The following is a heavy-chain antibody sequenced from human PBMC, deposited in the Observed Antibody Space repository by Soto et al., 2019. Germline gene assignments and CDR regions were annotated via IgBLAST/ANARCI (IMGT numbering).Heavy chain of an antibody. J-gene: IGHJ6*02. CDR3: AKLLHNSYYNVMDV. CDR2: IGPSGNT. CDR1: GFTFSNSG. D-gene: IGHD4-4*01. Sequence: QLLEYGGDLVQPGGSLRLVCAASGFTFSNSGMRWVRQAPGQGLEWVSSIGPSGNTYYSDAVKGRFTISRDISKNTLFLQMDSLRAEDTATYYCAKLLHNSYYNVMDVWGQGTTVTVSS. V-gene: IGHV3-23*01.